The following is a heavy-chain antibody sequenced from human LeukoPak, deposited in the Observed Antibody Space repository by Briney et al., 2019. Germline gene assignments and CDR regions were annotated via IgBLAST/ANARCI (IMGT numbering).Heavy chain of an antibody. Sequence: GGSLRLSCAASGFTFTSYSMNWVRQAPGKGLEWVSTISGSGGSTYYADSVKGRFTISRDNSKNTLYLQMNSLRAEDTAVYYCAKENVVVVAATGRWDYYFDYWGQGTLVTVSS. D-gene: IGHD2-15*01. CDR1: GFTFTSYS. J-gene: IGHJ4*02. CDR2: ISGSGGST. CDR3: AKENVVVVAATGRWDYYFDY. V-gene: IGHV3-23*01.